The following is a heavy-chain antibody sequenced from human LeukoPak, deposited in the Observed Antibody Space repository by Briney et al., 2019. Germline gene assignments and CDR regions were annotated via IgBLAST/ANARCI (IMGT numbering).Heavy chain of an antibody. V-gene: IGHV4-4*02. J-gene: IGHJ4*02. D-gene: IGHD3-22*01. Sequence: PSGTLSLTCAVSGGSISSSNWWSWVRQPPGKGLEWIGEIYHSGSTNYNPSLKSRVTISVDTSKNQFSLKLSSVTAADTAVYYCARAGYYYDSSGYWGHDYWGQGTLVTVSS. CDR1: GGSISSSNW. CDR3: ARAGYYYDSSGYWGHDY. CDR2: IYHSGST.